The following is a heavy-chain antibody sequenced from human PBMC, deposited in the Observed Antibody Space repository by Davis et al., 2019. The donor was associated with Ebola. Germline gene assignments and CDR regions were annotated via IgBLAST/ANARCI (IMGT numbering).Heavy chain of an antibody. CDR2: ISWNSGSI. Sequence: SLKISCAASGFTFDDYAMHWVRQAPGKGLEWVSGISWNSGSIGYADSVKGRFTISRDNAKNSLYLQMNSLRAEDTAVYYCARVPYYYYGMDVWGQGTSVTVSS. J-gene: IGHJ6*02. CDR1: GFTFDDYA. CDR3: ARVPYYYYGMDV. V-gene: IGHV3-9*01.